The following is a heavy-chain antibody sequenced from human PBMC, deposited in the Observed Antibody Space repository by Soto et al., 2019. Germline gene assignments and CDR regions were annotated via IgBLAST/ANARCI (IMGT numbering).Heavy chain of an antibody. Sequence: GGSLRVSCAASGFTFISYGMHWVRQAPGKGLEWVAVIWYDGSNKYYADSVKGRFTISRDNSKNTLYLQMNSLRAEDTAVYYCARDQGRNYYDSSGVFDYWGQGTLVMVSS. CDR3: ARDQGRNYYDSSGVFDY. CDR2: IWYDGSNK. CDR1: GFTFISYG. D-gene: IGHD3-22*01. J-gene: IGHJ4*02. V-gene: IGHV3-33*01.